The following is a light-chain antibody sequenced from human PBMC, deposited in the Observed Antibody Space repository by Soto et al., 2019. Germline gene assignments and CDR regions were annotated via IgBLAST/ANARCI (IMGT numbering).Light chain of an antibody. CDR3: QQYNTWPPIT. J-gene: IGKJ5*01. Sequence: EIVMTQSPSTLSVSPGERATLSCRASHSVNSNLAWHQQKPGQAPRLLIYGASTRATGIPARFSGSGSGTEFTLTISSLQSEDFAVYYCQQYNTWPPITFGQGTRLENK. V-gene: IGKV3-15*01. CDR2: GAS. CDR1: HSVNSN.